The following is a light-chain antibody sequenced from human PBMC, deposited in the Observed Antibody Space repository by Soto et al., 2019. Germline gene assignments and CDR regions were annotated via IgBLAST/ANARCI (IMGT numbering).Light chain of an antibody. CDR2: DVS. CDR1: SSDVGAYNY. CDR3: TSYTSSSGYV. V-gene: IGLV2-14*01. J-gene: IGLJ1*01. Sequence: QSVLTQPVSVSGSPGQSITMSCTGTSSDVGAYNYVYWYRQHPGKAPKLIIYDVSNRPSGVSNRFSGSKSGNTASLIISGLQAEDEADYYCTSYTSSSGYVFGTGTKATVL.